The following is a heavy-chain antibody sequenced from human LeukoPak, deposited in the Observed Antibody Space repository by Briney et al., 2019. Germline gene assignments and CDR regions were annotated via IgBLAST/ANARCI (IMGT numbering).Heavy chain of an antibody. V-gene: IGHV1-69*13. CDR2: IIPIFGTA. J-gene: IGHJ4*02. CDR1: GGTFSSYA. D-gene: IGHD6-19*01. Sequence: ASVKVSCKASGGTFSSYAISWVRQAPGQGLEWMGGIIPIFGTANYAQKFQGRVTITADESTSTAYMGLSSLRSEDTAVYYCARDGGWPEFSLIDYWGQGTLVTVSS. CDR3: ARDGGWPEFSLIDY.